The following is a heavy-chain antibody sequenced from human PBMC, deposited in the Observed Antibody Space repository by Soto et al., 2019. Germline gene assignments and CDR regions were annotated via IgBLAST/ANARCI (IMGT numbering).Heavy chain of an antibody. Sequence: SETLSLTCTVSGGSISSSTYYWGWIRQPPGKGLEWIGSIYYTGNTYYSPSLQSRVTISVDTSKNQFSLKLSSVTAADTAIYYCARHVRAGYCRYTTCTLGFFDFWGQGALVTVAS. CDR3: ARHVRAGYCRYTTCTLGFFDF. CDR2: IYYTGNT. J-gene: IGHJ4*02. D-gene: IGHD2-2*03. V-gene: IGHV4-39*01. CDR1: GGSISSSTYY.